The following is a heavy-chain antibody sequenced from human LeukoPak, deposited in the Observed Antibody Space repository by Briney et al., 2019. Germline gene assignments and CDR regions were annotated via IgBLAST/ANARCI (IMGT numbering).Heavy chain of an antibody. CDR1: GGSISSSNW. V-gene: IGHV4-4*02. CDR2: IYHSGST. CDR3: ARVIVVVVAAQGYFDY. J-gene: IGHJ4*02. D-gene: IGHD2-15*01. Sequence: SGTLSLTCAVSGGSISSSNWWSWVRQPPGKGLEWIGEIYHSGSTNYNPSLKSRVTISVDKSKNQFSLKLSSVTAADTAVYYCARVIVVVVAAQGYFDYWGQGTLVTVSS.